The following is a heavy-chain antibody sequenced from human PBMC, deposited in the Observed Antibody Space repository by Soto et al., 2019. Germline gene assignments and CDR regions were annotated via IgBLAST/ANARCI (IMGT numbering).Heavy chain of an antibody. CDR3: AKDAHNWNSSTFDY. J-gene: IGHJ4*02. Sequence: GMSLRLSCAASGFTFSGYAMSWVRQAPGKGLEWVSAISGSGGSTYYAGSVKGRFTISRDNSKNTLYLQMNSLRAEDTAVYYCAKDAHNWNSSTFDYWGKAMMVTV. V-gene: IGHV3-23*01. CDR2: ISGSGGST. CDR1: GFTFSGYA. D-gene: IGHD1-7*01.